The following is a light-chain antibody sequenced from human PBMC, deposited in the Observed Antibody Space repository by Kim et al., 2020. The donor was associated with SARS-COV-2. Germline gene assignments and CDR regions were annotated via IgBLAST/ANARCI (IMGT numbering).Light chain of an antibody. Sequence: SFSQGERATLSCRASQSISTYLAWYQQKPGQAPRLLIYDASNRATGIPARFSGSGSGTDFTLTVSSLEPEDFAVYYCQQRSAWPQTFGQGTKLEIK. CDR2: DAS. J-gene: IGKJ2*01. CDR3: QQRSAWPQT. V-gene: IGKV3-11*01. CDR1: QSISTY.